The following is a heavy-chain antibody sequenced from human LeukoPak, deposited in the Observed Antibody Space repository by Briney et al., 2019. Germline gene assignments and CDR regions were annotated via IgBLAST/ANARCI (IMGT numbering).Heavy chain of an antibody. CDR3: ARLWYDYVWGSYRGYYFDY. CDR2: IYYSGST. V-gene: IGHV4-39*01. CDR1: GGSISSSSYY. D-gene: IGHD3-16*02. J-gene: IGHJ4*02. Sequence: PSETLSLTCTVSGGSISSSSYYWGWIRQPPGKGLEWIGSIYYSGSTYYNPSLKSRVTISVDTSKNQFSLKLSSVTAADTAVYYCARLWYDYVWGSYRGYYFDYWGQGTLVTVSS.